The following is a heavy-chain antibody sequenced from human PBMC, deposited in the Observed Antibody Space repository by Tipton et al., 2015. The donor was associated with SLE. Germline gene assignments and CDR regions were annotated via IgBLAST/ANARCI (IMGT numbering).Heavy chain of an antibody. D-gene: IGHD7-27*01. CDR3: VRGPWAYYYYMDV. Sequence: TLSLTCNVSGYSIRNGYYWGWIRQAPGKGLEWIGNINTGGGTYRNPSLMSRVTISVDTSKTQFSLIVTSVTAADTAVYYCVRGPWAYYYYMDVWGKGTKVTVSS. V-gene: IGHV4-38-2*02. J-gene: IGHJ6*03. CDR2: INTGGGT. CDR1: GYSIRNGYY.